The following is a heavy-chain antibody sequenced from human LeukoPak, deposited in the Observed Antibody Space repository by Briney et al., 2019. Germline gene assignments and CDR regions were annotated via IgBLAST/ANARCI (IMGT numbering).Heavy chain of an antibody. CDR1: GFTFSTYA. J-gene: IGHJ3*02. CDR2: ISGSAGST. CDR3: TVDRGAFDI. D-gene: IGHD5-12*01. V-gene: IGHV3-23*01. Sequence: GGTLRLSCAASGFTFSTYAMSWVRQAPGKGLEWVSAISGSAGSTYYADSVKGRFTISRDNFKNTLYLQMNSLRAEDTAVYYCTVDRGAFDIWGQGTLATVSS.